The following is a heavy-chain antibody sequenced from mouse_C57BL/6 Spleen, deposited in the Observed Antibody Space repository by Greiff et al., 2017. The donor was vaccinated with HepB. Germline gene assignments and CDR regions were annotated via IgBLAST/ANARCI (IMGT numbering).Heavy chain of an antibody. J-gene: IGHJ1*03. CDR1: GYAFSSYW. V-gene: IGHV1-80*01. CDR2: IYPGDGDT. Sequence: QVQLQQSGAELVKPGASVKISCKASGYAFSSYWMNWVNQRPGKGLEWIGQIYPGDGDTNYNGKFKGKATLTADKSSSTAYMQLSSLTSEDSAVYFCARLITRYFDVWGTGTTVTVSS. D-gene: IGHD1-1*01. CDR3: ARLITRYFDV.